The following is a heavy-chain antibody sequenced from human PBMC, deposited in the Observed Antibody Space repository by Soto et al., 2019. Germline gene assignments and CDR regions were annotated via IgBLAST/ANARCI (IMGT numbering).Heavy chain of an antibody. V-gene: IGHV4-30-4*01. CDR3: ARYCSSTSCHEAAFDY. CDR2: FYYSGST. D-gene: IGHD2-2*01. J-gene: IGHJ4*02. CDR1: GGSISSGDYY. Sequence: PSETLSLTCTVSGGSISSGDYYWSWIRQRPGKGLEWIGYFYYSGSTYYNPSLKSRVTISVDTSKNQFSLKLSSVTAADTAVYYCARYCSSTSCHEAAFDYWGQGTLVTVSS.